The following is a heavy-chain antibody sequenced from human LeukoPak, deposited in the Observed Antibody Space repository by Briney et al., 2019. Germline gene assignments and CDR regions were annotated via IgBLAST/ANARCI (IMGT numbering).Heavy chain of an antibody. CDR2: IIPIFGTA. J-gene: IGHJ4*02. CDR3: ARDYDYGDYVRFDY. CDR1: GCTFSIYA. V-gene: IGHV1-69*05. D-gene: IGHD4-17*01. Sequence: SVYVTCKSAGCTFSIYAISLGRQPPGPGLGWMGRIIPIFGTANYAQKFQGRVTITTDESTSTAYMELSSLRSEDTAVYYCARDYDYGDYVRFDYWGQGTLVTVSS.